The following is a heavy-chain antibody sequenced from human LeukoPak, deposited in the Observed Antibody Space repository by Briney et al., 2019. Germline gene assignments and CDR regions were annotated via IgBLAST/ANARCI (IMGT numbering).Heavy chain of an antibody. CDR3: ARSLYYYGSGSYELFSAFDI. V-gene: IGHV4-39*01. D-gene: IGHD3-10*01. Sequence: WVRQPPEKGLEWIGSIYYSGSTYYNPSLNSPVTISVDTSKNQFSLKLNSVTAADTAVYYCARSLYYYGSGSYELFSAFDIWGQGTMVTVSS. CDR2: IYYSGST. J-gene: IGHJ3*02.